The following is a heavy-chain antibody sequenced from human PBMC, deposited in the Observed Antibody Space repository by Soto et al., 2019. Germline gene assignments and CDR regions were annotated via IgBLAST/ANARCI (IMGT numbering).Heavy chain of an antibody. CDR2: IIPIFGTA. V-gene: IGHV1-69*13. J-gene: IGHJ6*02. CDR1: GGTFSSYA. D-gene: IGHD5-12*01. Sequence: SVKVSCKASGGTFSSYAISWVRQAPGQGLEWMGGIIPIFGTANYAQKFQGRVTITAGESTSTAYMELSSLRSEDTAVYYCARIRGVEMATQINYYYGMDVWGQGTTVTVSS. CDR3: ARIRGVEMATQINYYYGMDV.